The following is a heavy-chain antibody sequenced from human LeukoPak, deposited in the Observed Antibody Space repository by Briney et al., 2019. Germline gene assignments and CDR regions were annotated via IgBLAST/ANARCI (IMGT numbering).Heavy chain of an antibody. Sequence: ASVKVSXKVSGYTLTELSMHWVRQAPGKGLEWMGGFDPEDGETIYAQKFQGRVTMTEDTSTDTAYMELSSLRSEDTAVYYCAATDIRTGSFDYWGQGTLVTVSS. CDR1: GYTLTELS. D-gene: IGHD7-27*01. CDR3: AATDIRTGSFDY. J-gene: IGHJ4*02. V-gene: IGHV1-24*01. CDR2: FDPEDGET.